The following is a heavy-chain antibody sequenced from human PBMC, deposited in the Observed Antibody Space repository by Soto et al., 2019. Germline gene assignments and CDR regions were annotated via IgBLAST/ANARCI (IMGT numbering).Heavy chain of an antibody. D-gene: IGHD2-15*01. J-gene: IGHJ5*02. CDR1: GFTLSNAW. CDR3: ARGRYCCGGSGYPGGWFYP. CDR2: ISSGSGNI. V-gene: IGHV3-48*04. Sequence: GGSLRLSCAASGFTLSNAWMSWVRQAPGKGLEWVSYISSGSGNILYADSVKGRFTISRDNAKNSLYLQMNSLRAEDTAVYYCARGRYCCGGSGYPGGWFYPWGQGTLVTVSS.